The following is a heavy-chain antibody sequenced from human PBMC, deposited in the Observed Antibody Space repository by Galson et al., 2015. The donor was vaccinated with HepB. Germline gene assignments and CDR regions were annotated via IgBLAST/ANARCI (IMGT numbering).Heavy chain of an antibody. CDR1: GYTFTSYY. D-gene: IGHD4-17*01. Sequence: SVKVSCKASGYTFTSYYMHWVRQAPGQGLEWMGIINPSGGSTSYAQKFQGRVTMTRDTSTSTVYMELSSLRSEDTAVYYCARYMFRSYSVGDYGLDAFDIWGQGTMVTVSS. CDR2: INPSGGST. CDR3: ARYMFRSYSVGDYGLDAFDI. J-gene: IGHJ3*02. V-gene: IGHV1-46*03.